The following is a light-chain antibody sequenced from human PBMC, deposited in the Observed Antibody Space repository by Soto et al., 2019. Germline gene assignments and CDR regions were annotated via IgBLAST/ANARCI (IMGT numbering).Light chain of an antibody. CDR2: YDD. Sequence: QSVLTQPPSVSEAPRQSVTISCSGSSSNIGNNAVNWYQQLPGQAPKLLIYYDDLLASGVSDRFSGSKSGTSASLAISGLQSEDEADYYCQSYDSSLSGPYVFGTGTKLTVL. V-gene: IGLV1-36*01. CDR3: QSYDSSLSGPYV. J-gene: IGLJ1*01. CDR1: SSNIGNNA.